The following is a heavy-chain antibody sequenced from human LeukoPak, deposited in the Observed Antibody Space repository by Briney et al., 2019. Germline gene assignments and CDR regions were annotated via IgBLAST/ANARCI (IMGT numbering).Heavy chain of an antibody. D-gene: IGHD2-2*01. CDR1: GDSFSGHY. J-gene: IGHJ4*02. CDR2: ITDGGRT. Sequence: SETLSLTCAVYGDSFSGHYWSWIRQPPGKGLEWIGEITDGGRTSYSPSLKSRATISIVPSQSQFSPQLDSVTAADTAIYYCVRRTRVAMPNALDLISDFWGQGTLVTVSS. CDR3: VRRTRVAMPNALDLISDF. V-gene: IGHV4-34*01.